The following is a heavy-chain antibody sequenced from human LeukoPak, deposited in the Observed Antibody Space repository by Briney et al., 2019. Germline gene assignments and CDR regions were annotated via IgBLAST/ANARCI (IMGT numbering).Heavy chain of an antibody. D-gene: IGHD6-13*01. CDR1: GGSISGDY. CDR3: ARDRPGGSSLDY. Sequence: SETLSLTCTVSGGSISGDYWSWIRQSPGKGLEWIAYIHSGGRTSYNPSLKSRVTVSVETSKNEFSLKVTSVNAADTAVYYCARDRPGGSSLDYWGQGILVTVSS. CDR2: IHSGGRT. J-gene: IGHJ4*02. V-gene: IGHV4-59*01.